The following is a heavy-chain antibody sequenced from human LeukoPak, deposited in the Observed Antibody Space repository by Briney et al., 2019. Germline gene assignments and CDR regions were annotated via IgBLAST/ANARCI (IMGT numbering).Heavy chain of an antibody. Sequence: ASVKVSCKASGYTFSGHYIHWVRQAPGQGLEWMGWIYPNSGGTSYAQEFQGRVTISRDTSVQTAYMELRRLRSDDTAVYYCARVVGYGDYPFDYWGQGTLVTVSS. CDR2: IYPNSGGT. CDR1: GYTFSGHY. V-gene: IGHV1-2*02. D-gene: IGHD4-17*01. J-gene: IGHJ4*02. CDR3: ARVVGYGDYPFDY.